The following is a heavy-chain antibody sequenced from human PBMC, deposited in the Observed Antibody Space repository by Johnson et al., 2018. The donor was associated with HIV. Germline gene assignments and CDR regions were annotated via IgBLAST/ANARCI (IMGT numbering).Heavy chain of an antibody. V-gene: IGHV3-23*04. J-gene: IGHJ3*02. CDR3: ARDCSAGVCYLGTDAFDI. CDR2: ISDSGGST. Sequence: VQLVESGGGLVQPGGSLRLSCAASGFTFSSYAMNWVRQAPGKGLEWVSAISDSGGSTYFADSVKGRFTIYRDDYKNTLYLQVNSLRAEDPAVYYCARDCSAGVCYLGTDAFDIWGQGTMVTVSS. CDR1: GFTFSSYA. D-gene: IGHD2-8*02.